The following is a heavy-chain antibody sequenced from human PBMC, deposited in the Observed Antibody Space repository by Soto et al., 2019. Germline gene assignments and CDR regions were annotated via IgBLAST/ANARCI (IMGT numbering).Heavy chain of an antibody. V-gene: IGHV1-46*01. CDR2: IKCSGGET. CDR3: GWIRHPPGTGLEWIGSIYYSGSTYY. J-gene: IGHJ6*03. Sequence: ASVKVSCKTSGYTFTNYYMHWVRQAPGQGLEWMGIIKCSGGETTYAQRFLGRVTMTSDTSTSTVYMEVSSLRSEDTAVYYCGWIRHPPGTGLEWIGSIYYSGSTYY. D-gene: IGHD1-26*01. CDR1: GYTFTNYY.